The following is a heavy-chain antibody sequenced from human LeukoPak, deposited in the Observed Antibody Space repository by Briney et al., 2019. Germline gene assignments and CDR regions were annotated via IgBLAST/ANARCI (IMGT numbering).Heavy chain of an antibody. CDR2: IYHSGST. CDR1: GYSISSGYY. J-gene: IGHJ3*02. D-gene: IGHD3-3*01. CDR3: ARRPITIFGVVTAFDI. V-gene: IGHV4-38-2*01. Sequence: KPSETLSLTCAVSGYSISSGYYWGWIRQPPGRGLEWVGSIYHSGSTYYNPSLKSRVTISVDTSKNQFSLKLSSVTAADTAAYYCARRPITIFGVVTAFDIWGQGTMVTVSS.